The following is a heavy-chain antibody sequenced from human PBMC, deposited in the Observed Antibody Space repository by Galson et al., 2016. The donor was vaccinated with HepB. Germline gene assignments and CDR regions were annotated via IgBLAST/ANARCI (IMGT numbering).Heavy chain of an antibody. J-gene: IGHJ4*02. CDR2: INPYSSDT. CDR3: ARDRWFGDLLYGYDY. V-gene: IGHV1-2*02. D-gene: IGHD3-10*01. Sequence: SVKVSCKASGYMLTDYYMHWVRQAPGQGLEWLGWINPYSSDTNYAQKFQGRVTMTRDTSITTAYMELTSLISDDTAVYYCARDRWFGDLLYGYDYWGQGTLVTISS. CDR1: GYMLTDYY.